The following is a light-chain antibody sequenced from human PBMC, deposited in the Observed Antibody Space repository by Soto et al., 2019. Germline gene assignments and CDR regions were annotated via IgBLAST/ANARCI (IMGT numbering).Light chain of an antibody. J-gene: IGKJ4*01. Sequence: PGERATLSCRASQSVSSYLAWYQQKPGQAPRLLIYDASKRATGIPARFSGSGSGTDFTLTISSLEPEDFAVYYCQQRTNWPLTFGGGTKVEIK. CDR3: QQRTNWPLT. V-gene: IGKV3-11*01. CDR2: DAS. CDR1: QSVSSY.